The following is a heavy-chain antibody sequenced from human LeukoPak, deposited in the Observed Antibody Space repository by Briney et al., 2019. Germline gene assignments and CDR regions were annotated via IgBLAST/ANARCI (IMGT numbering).Heavy chain of an antibody. CDR2: ISGSGDGT. V-gene: IGHV3-23*01. D-gene: IGHD1-26*01. J-gene: IGHJ5*02. CDR3: AKDALRGASRWFDP. Sequence: GGSLRLSCAASGFTFDNYAMIWVRLAPGRGLEYVSVISGSGDGTYSADSVRGRFTISRDNSKNTLYLEMNSLRAEDTAVYYCAKDALRGASRWFDPWGQGTLVTVSS. CDR1: GFTFDNYA.